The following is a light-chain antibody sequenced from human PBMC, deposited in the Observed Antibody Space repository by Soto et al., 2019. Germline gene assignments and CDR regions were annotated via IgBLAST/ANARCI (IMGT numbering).Light chain of an antibody. J-gene: IGKJ5*01. CDR3: QQYNNYPPIT. Sequence: EIVLTQSPATLSSFPGDRATLSCRASQSVSSNLAWYQQKPGQAPRLLIYGASTRATGIPARFSGSGSGTEFSFTISSLQSEDFAIYYCQQYNNYPPITFGQGTRLEIK. V-gene: IGKV3D-15*01. CDR1: QSVSSN. CDR2: GAS.